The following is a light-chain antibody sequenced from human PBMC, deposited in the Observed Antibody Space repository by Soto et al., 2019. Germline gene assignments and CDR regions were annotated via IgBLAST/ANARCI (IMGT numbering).Light chain of an antibody. J-gene: IGLJ1*01. CDR3: SSYTSSSTSGYV. Sequence: QSALTQPASVSGSPGQSITISCTGNSSDVGGYNYVSWYQQHPGKAPKLMIYDVSNRPSGVSNRFSGSKSGNTASLTISGLQAEDEADYYCSSYTSSSTSGYVFGTGTKVTDL. CDR2: DVS. V-gene: IGLV2-14*01. CDR1: SSDVGGYNY.